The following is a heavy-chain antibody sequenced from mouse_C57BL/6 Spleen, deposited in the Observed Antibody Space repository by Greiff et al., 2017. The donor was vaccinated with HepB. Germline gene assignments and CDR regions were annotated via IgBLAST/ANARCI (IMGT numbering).Heavy chain of an antibody. CDR2: IDPEDGET. CDR3: AKAARELAY. Sequence: EVQLQQSGAELVKPGASVKLSCTASGFNIKDYYMHWVKQRTEQGLEWIGRIDPEDGETKYASKFQGKATITADTSSNTAYLQLSSLTSEDTAVYYCAKAARELAYWGKGTLVTISA. J-gene: IGHJ3*01. V-gene: IGHV14-2*01. CDR1: GFNIKDYY.